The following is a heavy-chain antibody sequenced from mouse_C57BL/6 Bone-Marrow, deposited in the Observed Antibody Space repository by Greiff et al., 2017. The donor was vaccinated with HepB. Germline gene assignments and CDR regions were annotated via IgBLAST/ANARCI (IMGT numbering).Heavy chain of an antibody. CDR3: ARHYYDYDGAWFAY. D-gene: IGHD2-4*01. CDR2: INPSTGGT. CDR1: GYSFTGYY. J-gene: IGHJ3*01. V-gene: IGHV1-42*01. Sequence: EVQLQQSGPELVKPGASVKISCKASGYSFTGYYMNWVKQSPEKSLEWIGEINPSTGGTTYNQKFKAKATLTVDKSSSTAYMQLKSLTSEDSAVYYCARHYYDYDGAWFAYWGQGTLVTVSA.